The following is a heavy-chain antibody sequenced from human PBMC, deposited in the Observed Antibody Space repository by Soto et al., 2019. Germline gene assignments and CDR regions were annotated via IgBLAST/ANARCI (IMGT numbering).Heavy chain of an antibody. CDR2: VWNDGTNP. V-gene: IGHV3-33*01. CDR1: GFTFSSYG. CDR3: ARDNVASTNYFWFDP. J-gene: IGHJ5*02. Sequence: QVQLVESGGGVVQPGRSLRLSCAASGFTFSSYGMHWVRPTPGKGLEWVALVWNDGTNPYYADSVQGRFTISRDNSKNTLYLQMNRLSAEDTAVYYCARDNVASTNYFWFDPRGQGTLVTVSS. D-gene: IGHD1-7*01.